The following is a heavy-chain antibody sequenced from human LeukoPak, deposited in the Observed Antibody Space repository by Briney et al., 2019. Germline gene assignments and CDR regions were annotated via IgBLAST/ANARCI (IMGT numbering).Heavy chain of an antibody. CDR3: ATDRNSGKYYDY. CDR1: GLTFRNYG. V-gene: IGHV3-33*01. D-gene: IGHD1-26*01. CDR2: IWYDGSNK. J-gene: IGHJ4*02. Sequence: GGSLSLSCAASGLTFRNYGMHWVRQAPGKGLEWVAVIWYDGSNKYYADSVKGRFTTSRDNSKDTLYLQMNSLRAEDTAVYYCATDRNSGKYYDYWGQGTLVTVSS.